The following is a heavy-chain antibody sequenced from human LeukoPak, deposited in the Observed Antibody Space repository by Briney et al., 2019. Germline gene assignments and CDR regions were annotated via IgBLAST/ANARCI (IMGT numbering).Heavy chain of an antibody. Sequence: GASVKVSCKASGYTFNIYDINWVRQATGQGLEWMGGIIPIFGTANYAQKFQGRVTITADKSTSTAYMELSSLRSEDTAVYYCASSYEPYYYYMDVWGKGTTVTVSS. CDR1: GYTFNIYD. V-gene: IGHV1-69*06. J-gene: IGHJ6*03. D-gene: IGHD3-16*01. CDR3: ASSYEPYYYYMDV. CDR2: IIPIFGTA.